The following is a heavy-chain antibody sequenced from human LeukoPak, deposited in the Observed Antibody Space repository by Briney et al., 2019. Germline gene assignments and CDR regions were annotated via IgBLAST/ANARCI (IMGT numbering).Heavy chain of an antibody. CDR1: GFTVSTVY. V-gene: IGHV3-53*01. CDR2: IYGGSTA. D-gene: IGHD7-27*01. Sequence: GGSLRLSCAASGFTVSTVYMTWVRQAPGKGLEWVSVIYGGSTAFYADSVKDRFTISRDNPKNTLNLQMNSLRAEDTAVYYCAREIGQLGGAFDIWGQGTMVTVSS. J-gene: IGHJ3*02. CDR3: AREIGQLGGAFDI.